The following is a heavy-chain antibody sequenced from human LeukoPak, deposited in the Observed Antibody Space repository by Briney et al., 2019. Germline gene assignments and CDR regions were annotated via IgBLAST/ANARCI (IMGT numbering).Heavy chain of an antibody. D-gene: IGHD3-16*01. V-gene: IGHV1-18*01. Sequence: ASVKVSCKASGYTFTSYGISWVRQAPGQGLEWMGWISAYNGNTNYAQKLQGRVTMTTDTSTSTAYMELRSLRSEDTAVYYCARVNNYDYVWGSYIDYWGQGTLVTVSS. CDR3: ARVNNYDYVWGSYIDY. CDR1: GYTFTSYG. CDR2: ISAYNGNT. J-gene: IGHJ4*02.